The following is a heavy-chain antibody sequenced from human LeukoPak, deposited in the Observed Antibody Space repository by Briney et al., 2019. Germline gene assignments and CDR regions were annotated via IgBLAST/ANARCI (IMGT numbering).Heavy chain of an antibody. CDR3: ARDGSSGTALHDAFDI. Sequence: PGGSRLLSCAASGFTFSSYAMSWVRPAPGKGLEWVSSISSSSSYIYYADSVKGRLTISRDNAKNSLYLQMNSLRAEDTAVYYCARDGSSGTALHDAFDIWGQGTMVTVSS. D-gene: IGHD3-22*01. CDR1: GFTFSSYA. V-gene: IGHV3-21*01. J-gene: IGHJ3*02. CDR2: ISSSSSYI.